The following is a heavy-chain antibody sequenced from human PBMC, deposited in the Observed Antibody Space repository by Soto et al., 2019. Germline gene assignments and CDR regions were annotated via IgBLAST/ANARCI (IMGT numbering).Heavy chain of an antibody. J-gene: IGHJ6*02. CDR2: INAGNGNT. CDR3: ARVALDWLFDYYYYGMDV. V-gene: IGHV1-3*01. Sequence: ASVKVSCKASGYTFTSYAMHWVRQAPGQRLEWMGWINAGNGNTKYSQKFQGRATITRDTSASTAYMELSSLRSEDTAVYYCARVALDWLFDYYYYGMDVWGQGTTVTVSS. CDR1: GYTFTSYA. D-gene: IGHD3-9*01.